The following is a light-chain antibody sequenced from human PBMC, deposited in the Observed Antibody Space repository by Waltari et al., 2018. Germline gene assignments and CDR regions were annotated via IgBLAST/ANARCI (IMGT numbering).Light chain of an antibody. Sequence: EVVLTQSPATLSLSPGERATLSCRASQSVATYLAWYQQKPGQAPRLLISDASNRATGIPARFRGGGSGTDFTLTISNLEPEDFAVYYCQQRSIWPLTFGGGTKEEIK. CDR3: QQRSIWPLT. V-gene: IGKV3-11*01. J-gene: IGKJ4*01. CDR2: DAS. CDR1: QSVATY.